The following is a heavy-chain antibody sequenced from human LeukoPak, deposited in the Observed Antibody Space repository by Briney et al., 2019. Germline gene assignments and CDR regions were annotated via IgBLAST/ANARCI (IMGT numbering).Heavy chain of an antibody. V-gene: IGHV4-39*01. Sequence: PSETLSLTCTVSGGSISSSSYSWGWIRQPPGKGLEWIGSIYYSGSTYYNPSLKSRVTISVDTSKNQFSLKLSSVTAADTAVYYCARQHGWMVGPTTFWYYGMDVWGQGTTVTVSS. CDR3: ARQHGWMVGPTTFWYYGMDV. D-gene: IGHD1-26*01. CDR1: GGSISSSSYS. CDR2: IYYSGST. J-gene: IGHJ6*02.